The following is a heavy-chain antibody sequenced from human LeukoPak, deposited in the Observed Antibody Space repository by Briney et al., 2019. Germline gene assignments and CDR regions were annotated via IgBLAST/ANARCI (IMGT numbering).Heavy chain of an antibody. J-gene: IGHJ4*02. D-gene: IGHD6-19*01. CDR1: GFTFSIAW. CDR2: IKQDGSEK. Sequence: GGSLRLSCAASGFTFSIAWMSWVRQAPGKGLEWVANIKQDGSEKYYVDSVKGRFTISRDNAKNSLYLQMNSLRAEDTAVYYCASGSGWIFDHWGQGTLVTVSS. V-gene: IGHV3-7*02. CDR3: ASGSGWIFDH.